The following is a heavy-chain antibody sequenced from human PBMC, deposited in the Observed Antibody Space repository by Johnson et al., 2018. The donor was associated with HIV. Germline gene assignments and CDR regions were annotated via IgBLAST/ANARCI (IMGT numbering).Heavy chain of an antibody. Sequence: VQLVESGGGSVKSGGSLRVSCAASGFTFSNAWMSWVRQAPGKGLEWVGRVKSKTDGGTIDYAAAVKGRFIITSDDSNNTLYLQMNGLKTEDTAVDYCTTMSALWFGDLHVFGDGFDIWGQGTMVTVSS. V-gene: IGHV3-15*01. CDR2: VKSKTDGGTI. CDR3: TTMSALWFGDLHVFGDGFDI. J-gene: IGHJ3*02. CDR1: GFTFSNAW. D-gene: IGHD3-10*01.